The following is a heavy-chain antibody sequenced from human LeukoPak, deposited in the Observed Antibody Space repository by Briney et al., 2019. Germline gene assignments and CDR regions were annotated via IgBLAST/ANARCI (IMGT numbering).Heavy chain of an antibody. V-gene: IGHV3-23*01. Sequence: GGSLRLSCAASGFTFSSYAISWVRQAPGKGLEWVSVISGSGGSTYYADSVKGRFTISRDNSKNTLYLQMNSLRTEDTAMYYCARSYRYSGRKYFDYWGQGTLVTVSS. J-gene: IGHJ4*02. CDR2: ISGSGGST. CDR3: ARSYRYSGRKYFDY. CDR1: GFTFSSYA. D-gene: IGHD5-12*01.